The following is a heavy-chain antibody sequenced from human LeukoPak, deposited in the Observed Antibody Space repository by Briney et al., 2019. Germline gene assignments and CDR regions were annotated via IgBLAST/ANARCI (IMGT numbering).Heavy chain of an antibody. D-gene: IGHD1-7*01. V-gene: IGHV3-11*04. CDR2: ISSSGSAI. CDR1: GFIFSDYY. CDR3: ATDLTGTTYDY. Sequence: GGCLRLSCAASGFIFSDYYLTRIRQAPEKGLEWVGYISSSGSAIYYGDSVKGRFTISRDNAKNSLYLQMDSLRAEDTAVYYCATDLTGTTYDYWGQGSLVTVSS. J-gene: IGHJ4*02.